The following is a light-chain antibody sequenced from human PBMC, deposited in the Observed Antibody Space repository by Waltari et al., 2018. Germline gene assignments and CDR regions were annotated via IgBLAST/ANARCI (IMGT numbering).Light chain of an antibody. Sequence: QSALTQPASVSGSPGQSITISCTGSTSDVGGYNLVSWYRQFPNKAPKLSIYEGTRRPSGVSSRFSASKSGNTASLTISGLQAEDEALYFCSSYARSNNSVLFGGGTQLSVL. V-gene: IGLV2-23*01. CDR3: SSYARSNNSVL. J-gene: IGLJ2*01. CDR2: EGT. CDR1: TSDVGGYNL.